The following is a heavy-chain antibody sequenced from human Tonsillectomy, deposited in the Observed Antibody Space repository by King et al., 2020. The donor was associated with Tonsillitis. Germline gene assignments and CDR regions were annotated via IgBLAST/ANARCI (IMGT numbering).Heavy chain of an antibody. CDR2: IYNSENT. CDR1: GGSISGGAYY. Sequence: VQLQESGPGLVKPSQTLSLTCTVSGGSISGGAYYWTWIRQHPGKGLEWIGYIYNSENTYYNPSLKSRLTISVDTSKNQFSLKLRPVTAADTAVYYCGGYEGGVFDPWGQGTLVTVSS. J-gene: IGHJ5*02. V-gene: IGHV4-31*03. CDR3: GGYEGGVFDP. D-gene: IGHD2-15*01.